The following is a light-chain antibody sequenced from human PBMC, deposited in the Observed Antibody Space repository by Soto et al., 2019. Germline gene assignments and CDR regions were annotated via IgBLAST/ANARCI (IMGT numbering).Light chain of an antibody. V-gene: IGKV2-28*01. Sequence: DVVMTQSPLSLPVTPGEPASISCRSSQSLLHSNGNTYLDWYLQKPVQSPQLLIYMSFIRASGVPDRFSGSGTGTDFTLNISRVEAEDVEVYYCMQGLRGPWTFGHGPKVEIK. CDR1: QSLLHSNGNTY. J-gene: IGKJ1*01. CDR2: MSF. CDR3: MQGLRGPWT.